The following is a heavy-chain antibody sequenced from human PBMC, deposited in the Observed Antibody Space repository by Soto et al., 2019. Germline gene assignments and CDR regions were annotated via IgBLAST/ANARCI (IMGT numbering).Heavy chain of an antibody. CDR2: INPNSGGT. CDR3: ARGGGYCSSTSCYFETWFDP. Sequence: WASVKVSCKASGYTFTGYYMHWVRQAPGQGLEWMGWINPNSGGTNYAQKFQGRVTMTRDTSISTAYMELSRLRSDDTAVYYCARGGGYCSSTSCYFETWFDPWGQGTLVTVSS. J-gene: IGHJ5*02. D-gene: IGHD2-2*01. CDR1: GYTFTGYY. V-gene: IGHV1-2*02.